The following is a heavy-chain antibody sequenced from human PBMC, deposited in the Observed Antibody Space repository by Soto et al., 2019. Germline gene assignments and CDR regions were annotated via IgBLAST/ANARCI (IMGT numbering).Heavy chain of an antibody. V-gene: IGHV5-51*01. CDR2: IFTRDSET. Sequence: GESLKISCKGPGHLFNNHWIGWVRQTPGKGLEWMGLIFTRDSETKTSPSFQGHVSFSVDNSINTVYLQWTSLKTTDTGIYFCARGYFDSSQGYDLWGLETLVALSS. CDR3: ARGYFDSSQGYDL. J-gene: IGHJ5*02. D-gene: IGHD3-9*01. CDR1: GHLFNNHW.